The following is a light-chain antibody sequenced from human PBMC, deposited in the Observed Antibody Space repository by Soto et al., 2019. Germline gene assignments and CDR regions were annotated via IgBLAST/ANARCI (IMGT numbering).Light chain of an antibody. CDR3: QQRTKS. Sequence: EIVLTQSPVTLSLSPGERATLSCRASQSVSTYLAWYQQKAGQAPRLLIYDVSNRATGVPARFSGSGSGTDFTLTISSLEPEDFAVYYCQQRTKSFGYGTRLEIK. CDR1: QSVSTY. CDR2: DVS. V-gene: IGKV3-11*01. J-gene: IGKJ5*01.